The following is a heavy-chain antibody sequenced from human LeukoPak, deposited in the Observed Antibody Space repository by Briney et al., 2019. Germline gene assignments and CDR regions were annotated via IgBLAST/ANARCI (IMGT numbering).Heavy chain of an antibody. Sequence: GGSLRLSCAASGFTFSTYAMTWVRQTPGKGLEWVSGIGGGGGNINYADSVKGRFTISRDNSKNTLYLQMNNLRAEDTAVYYCAKSTGWYSSSWYLTSWGQGTLVTVSS. CDR3: AKSTGWYSSSWYLTS. CDR2: IGGGGGNI. CDR1: GFTFSTYA. J-gene: IGHJ5*02. D-gene: IGHD6-13*01. V-gene: IGHV3-23*01.